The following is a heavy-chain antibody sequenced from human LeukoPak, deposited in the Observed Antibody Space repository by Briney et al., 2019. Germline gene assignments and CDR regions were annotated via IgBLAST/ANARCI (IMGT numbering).Heavy chain of an antibody. CDR2: INPNSGDT. J-gene: IGHJ4*02. V-gene: IGHV1-2*02. CDR1: GYTFTGYY. CDR3: AREGSYSYYFDPPFDC. D-gene: IGHD2/OR15-2a*01. Sequence: ASVKVSCKASGYTFTGYYLHWVRQAPGQGLEWMGWINPNSGDTESAQKFQGRITMTRDTTISTAYMELSRLRFDDSAVYYCAREGSYSYYFDPPFDCWGQGTLVTVSS.